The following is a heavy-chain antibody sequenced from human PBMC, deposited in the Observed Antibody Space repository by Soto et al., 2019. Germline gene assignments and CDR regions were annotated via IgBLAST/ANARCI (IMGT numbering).Heavy chain of an antibody. V-gene: IGHV4-4*02. Sequence: SETLSLTCAVSGGSISSSNWWSWVRQPPGKGLEWIGEIYHSGSTNYNPSLKSRVTISVDKSKNQFSLKLSSVTAADTAVYYCARGLVSPVYSSGWYRGNYYYYGMDVWGQGTTVTVSS. CDR1: GGSISSSNW. D-gene: IGHD6-19*01. CDR3: ARGLVSPVYSSGWYRGNYYYYGMDV. J-gene: IGHJ6*02. CDR2: IYHSGST.